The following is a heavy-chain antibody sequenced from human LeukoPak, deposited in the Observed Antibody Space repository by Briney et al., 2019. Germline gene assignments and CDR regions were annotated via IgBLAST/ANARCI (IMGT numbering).Heavy chain of an antibody. V-gene: IGHV1-69*05. D-gene: IGHD3-3*01. J-gene: IGHJ4*02. CDR3: ARGFWSGTNGFDY. CDR1: GGTFSSYA. CDR2: IIPIFGTA. Sequence: APVKVSCKASGGTFSSYAISWVRQAPGQGLEWMGGIIPIFGTANYAQKFQGRVTITTDESTSTAYMELSSLRSEDTAVYYCARGFWSGTNGFDYWGQGTLVTVSS.